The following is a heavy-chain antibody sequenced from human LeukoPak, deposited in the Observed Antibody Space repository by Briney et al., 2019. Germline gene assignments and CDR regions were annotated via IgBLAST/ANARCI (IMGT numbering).Heavy chain of an antibody. Sequence: NPSETLSLTCTVSGASISSSSFYWGWIRQSPEKGLEWIGSIYYGGSTYYNPALQSRVTVSVDTSKNQFSLKLTSVTVADTAVYYCARVGIWFGEGNLSGYFDYWGQGTLVTVSS. CDR2: IYYGGST. CDR3: ARVGIWFGEGNLSGYFDY. V-gene: IGHV4-39*01. J-gene: IGHJ4*02. D-gene: IGHD3-10*01. CDR1: GASISSSSFY.